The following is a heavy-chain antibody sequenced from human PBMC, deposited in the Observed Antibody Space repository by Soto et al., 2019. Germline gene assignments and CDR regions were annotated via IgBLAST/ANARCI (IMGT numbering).Heavy chain of an antibody. Sequence: QVQLQESGPGLVKPSQTLSLTCTVSGGSISSGGYYWSWIRQLPGKGLEWIGYIYYSGSTYYNPSLKSRVTISVDTSKNQFSLKLSSVTAADTAVYYCARGVLRYFDWLLSGGWFDPWGQGTLVTVSS. CDR3: ARGVLRYFDWLLSGGWFDP. CDR2: IYYSGST. D-gene: IGHD3-9*01. CDR1: GGSISSGGYY. V-gene: IGHV4-31*03. J-gene: IGHJ5*02.